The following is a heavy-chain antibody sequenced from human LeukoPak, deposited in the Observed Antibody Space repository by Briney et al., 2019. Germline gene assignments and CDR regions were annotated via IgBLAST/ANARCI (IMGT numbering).Heavy chain of an antibody. D-gene: IGHD3-22*01. CDR3: ARDAYYYDSSGYYDY. J-gene: IGHJ4*02. V-gene: IGHV3-7*01. CDR2: IKHNGDDL. Sequence: GGSLRLSCAASGFTFSSYWMAWVRQAPGKGLEWVANIKHNGDDLNYVDSVEDRFTISRDNAQNSLYLHMTSLRVEDTAVYYCARDAYYYDSSGYYDYWGQGTLVTVSS. CDR1: GFTFSSYW.